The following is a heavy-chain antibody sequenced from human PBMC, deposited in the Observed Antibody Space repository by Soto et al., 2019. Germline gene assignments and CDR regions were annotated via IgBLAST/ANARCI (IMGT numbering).Heavy chain of an antibody. Sequence: EVQLVESGGGLVQPGRSLRLSCAASGFTFDDYAMHWVRQAPGKGLEWVSGISWNSGSIGYADSVKGRFTISRDNAKNSLYLQMNSRRAEDTDLYYCAKDMGRQWLSGAFDIWGPGTMVTVSS. CDR2: ISWNSGSI. CDR1: GFTFDDYA. CDR3: AKDMGRQWLSGAFDI. J-gene: IGHJ3*02. D-gene: IGHD6-19*01. V-gene: IGHV3-9*01.